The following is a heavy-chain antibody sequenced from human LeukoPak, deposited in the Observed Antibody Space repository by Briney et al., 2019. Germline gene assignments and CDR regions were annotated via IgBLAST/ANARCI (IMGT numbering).Heavy chain of an antibody. CDR3: ARISSDWPRCYFDY. V-gene: IGHV4-31*03. Sequence: SETLSLTCTVSGGSISSGGYYWSWIRQHPGKGLEWIGYIYYSGSTYYNPSLKSRVTISVDTSKNQFSLKLSSVTAADTAVYYCARISSDWPRCYFDYWGLGALVTVSS. CDR2: IYYSGST. D-gene: IGHD6-19*01. CDR1: GGSISSGGYY. J-gene: IGHJ4*02.